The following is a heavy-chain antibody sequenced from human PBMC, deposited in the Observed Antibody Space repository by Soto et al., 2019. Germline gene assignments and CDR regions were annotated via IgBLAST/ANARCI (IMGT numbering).Heavy chain of an antibody. CDR2: ISAYNGNT. J-gene: IGHJ4*02. V-gene: IGHV1-18*01. Sequence: APAKGSCEESGGTFDCKGLGWVRHENGQGLEWMGWISAYNGNTNYAQKLQGRVTMTTDTSTSTAYMELRSLRSDDTAVYYCAREGYSSGWYEVRYFDYWGQGTLVSVSS. CDR3: AREGYSSGWYEVRYFDY. CDR1: GGTFDCKG. D-gene: IGHD6-19*01.